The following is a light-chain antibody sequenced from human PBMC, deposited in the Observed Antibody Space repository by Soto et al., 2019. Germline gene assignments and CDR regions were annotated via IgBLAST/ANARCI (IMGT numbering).Light chain of an antibody. CDR2: EVS. Sequence: QSALTQPASVSGSPGQSITISCTGTSSDVGGYKFVSWFQQHPGKAPKLMIYEVSHRPSGVSNRFSGSKSGNTASLTISGLQADDEADYYCSSYTTSSTLVFGGGTQLTVL. CDR1: SSDVGGYKF. CDR3: SSYTTSSTLV. J-gene: IGLJ3*02. V-gene: IGLV2-14*01.